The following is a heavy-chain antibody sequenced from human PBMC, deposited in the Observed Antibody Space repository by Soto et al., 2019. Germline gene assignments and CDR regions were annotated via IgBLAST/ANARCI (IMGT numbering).Heavy chain of an antibody. V-gene: IGHV3-33*01. CDR2: IWYDGSNK. CDR3: AREREAGYDLGSLDFDY. CDR1: GFTFSSYG. D-gene: IGHD5-12*01. J-gene: IGHJ4*02. Sequence: PGGSLRLSCAASGFTFSSYGMHWVRQAPGKGLEWVAVIWYDGSNKYYADSVKGRFTISRDNSKNTLYLQMNSLRAEDTAVYYCAREREAGYDLGSLDFDYWGQGTLVTVSS.